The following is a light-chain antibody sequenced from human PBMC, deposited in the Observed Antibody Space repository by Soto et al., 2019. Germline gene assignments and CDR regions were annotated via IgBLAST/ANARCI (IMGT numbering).Light chain of an antibody. CDR2: EVT. V-gene: IGLV2-8*01. J-gene: IGLJ1*01. Sequence: QSALTQPPSESGSPGQSVTISCTGTSSDVGSYNYVSWYQQHPGKAPKLMIYEVTKRPSGVPDRFSGSKSGNTASLTVSGLQAEDEADYYCSSYAGSNEYVFGTGTKVTVL. CDR3: SSYAGSNEYV. CDR1: SSDVGSYNY.